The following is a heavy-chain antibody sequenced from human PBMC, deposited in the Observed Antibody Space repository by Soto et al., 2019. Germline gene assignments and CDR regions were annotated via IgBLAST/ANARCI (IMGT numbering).Heavy chain of an antibody. V-gene: IGHV4-34*01. D-gene: IGHD6-6*01. Sequence: SETLSLTCAVYGGSFSGYYWSWIRQPPGKGLEWIGEINHTGCTNYNPSLNRRVTISVDTSKNQFSLKLSSVTAADTAVYYCARGGGRTARGNYYMDVWGKGTTVTVSS. J-gene: IGHJ6*03. CDR2: INHTGCT. CDR3: ARGGGRTARGNYYMDV. CDR1: GGSFSGYY.